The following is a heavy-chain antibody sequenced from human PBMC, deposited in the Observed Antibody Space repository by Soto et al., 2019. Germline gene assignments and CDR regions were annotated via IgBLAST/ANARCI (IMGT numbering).Heavy chain of an antibody. J-gene: IGHJ6*02. CDR3: ARAFPPYYDFWSGSSSHGSSYGMDA. D-gene: IGHD3-3*01. CDR1: CGSISSGGYY. CDR2: IYYSGST. Sequence: SETLSLTCSVSCGSISSGGYYWSWIRQHPGKGLEWMGYIYYSGSTYYNPSLKSRVTISVDTSKNQFSLKLSSVTAADTAVYYCARAFPPYYDFWSGSSSHGSSYGMDAWGQGTKVTVSS. V-gene: IGHV4-31*03.